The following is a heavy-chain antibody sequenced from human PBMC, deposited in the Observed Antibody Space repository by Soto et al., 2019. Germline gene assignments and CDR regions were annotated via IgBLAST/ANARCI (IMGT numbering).Heavy chain of an antibody. J-gene: IGHJ6*03. CDR1: SGSISSTNW. Sequence: SETLSLTCAVSSGSISSTNWWSWVRQPPGKGLEWIGEIYHSGITNYSPSLKSRVTISVDNSKNQFSLKLSSVTAADTAVYYCARSSVRGAISDHYYYYMDVWGRGTTVTVSS. V-gene: IGHV4-4*02. D-gene: IGHD3-10*01. CDR3: ARSSVRGAISDHYYYYMDV. CDR2: IYHSGIT.